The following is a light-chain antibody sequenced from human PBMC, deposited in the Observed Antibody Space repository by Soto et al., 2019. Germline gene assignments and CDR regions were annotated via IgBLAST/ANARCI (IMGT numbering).Light chain of an antibody. CDR1: QSINSW. CDR2: KAS. Sequence: DIQMTQSPSTLSASVGDTVTITCRASQSINSWLAWYQQKPGKAPNLLIYKASTLESGVPSRFSGSGSGTEFTLTISSLQPDDFAIYYCQQYDKSPVTFGGGTKVEIK. V-gene: IGKV1-5*03. CDR3: QQYDKSPVT. J-gene: IGKJ4*01.